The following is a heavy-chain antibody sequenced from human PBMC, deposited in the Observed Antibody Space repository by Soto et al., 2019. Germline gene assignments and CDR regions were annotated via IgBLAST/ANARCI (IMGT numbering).Heavy chain of an antibody. CDR2: IIPIFGTA. V-gene: IGHV1-69*13. D-gene: IGHD1-7*01. Sequence: ASVKVSCKASGGTFSSYAISWVRQAPGQGLEWMGGIIPIFGTANYAQKFQGRVTITADESTSTAYMELSSLRSEDTAVYYCARGISRWNYFYYYYGMDVWGQGTTVTVSS. CDR3: ARGISRWNYFYYYYGMDV. CDR1: GGTFSSYA. J-gene: IGHJ6*02.